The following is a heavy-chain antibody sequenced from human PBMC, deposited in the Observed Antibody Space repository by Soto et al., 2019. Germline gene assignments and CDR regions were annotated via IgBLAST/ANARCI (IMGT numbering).Heavy chain of an antibody. CDR3: ARALLGGWFDP. CDR2: IYYSGST. J-gene: IGHJ5*02. CDR1: GGSISSYC. V-gene: IGHV4-59*01. D-gene: IGHD3-16*01. Sequence: SETLSLTCTVSGGSISSYCWSWIRQRPGKGLELIGYIYYSGSTNYNPSLKSRVTISVDTAKNQFSLKLSSVTAADPAVYYCARALLGGWFDPWGQGTLVTV.